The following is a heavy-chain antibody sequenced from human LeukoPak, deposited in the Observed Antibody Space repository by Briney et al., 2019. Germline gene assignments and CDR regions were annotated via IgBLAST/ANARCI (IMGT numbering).Heavy chain of an antibody. V-gene: IGHV3-30*03. J-gene: IGHJ4*02. CDR1: GFTFSSYG. D-gene: IGHD3-9*01. CDR3: ARDWYDILTGQGDY. Sequence: PGGSLRLSCAASGFTFSSYGMHWVRQAPGKGLEWVAVISYDGGDKYYADSVKGRFTLSRDNSKNTLYLQMNSLRAEDTAVYYCARDWYDILTGQGDYWGQGTLVTVSS. CDR2: ISYDGGDK.